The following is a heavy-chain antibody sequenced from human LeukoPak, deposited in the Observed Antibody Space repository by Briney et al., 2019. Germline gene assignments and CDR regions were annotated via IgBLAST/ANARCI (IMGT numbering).Heavy chain of an antibody. CDR2: INPNNGGT. V-gene: IGHV1-2*02. Sequence: ASVKVSCKASGYSFTGYYIHWVRQAPGQGLEWMGWINPNNGGTNYAQKFQGRVTMTRDMSTSTVYMELSSLRSEDTAVYYCASEPTRDTAMVTSYWGQGTLVTVSS. J-gene: IGHJ4*02. D-gene: IGHD5-18*01. CDR3: ASEPTRDTAMVTSY. CDR1: GYSFTGYY.